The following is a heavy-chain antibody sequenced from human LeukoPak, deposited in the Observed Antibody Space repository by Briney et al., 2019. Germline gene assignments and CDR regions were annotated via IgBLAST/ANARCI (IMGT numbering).Heavy chain of an antibody. CDR2: MNPDSGNT. V-gene: IGHV1-8*01. D-gene: IGHD1-14*01. J-gene: IGHJ5*02. Sequence: ASVKVSCKASGYTFTSYDFNWVRQATGQGLEWMGWMNPDSGNTGYVQKFQGRVSMTRNTSISTDYMELSSLRSEDTAVYYCARVRTRRWFDPWGQGTLVTVSS. CDR1: GYTFTSYD. CDR3: ARVRTRRWFDP.